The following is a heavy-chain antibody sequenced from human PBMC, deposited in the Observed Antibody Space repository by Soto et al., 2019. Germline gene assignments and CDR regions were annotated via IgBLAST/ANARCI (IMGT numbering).Heavy chain of an antibody. CDR1: GFTFSSYA. V-gene: IGHV3-30-3*01. Sequence: GGSLRLSCAASGFTFSSYAMHWVRQAPGKGLEWVAVISYDGSNKYYADSVKGRFTISRDNSKNTLYLQMNSLRAEDTAVYYCARVDYYDSSGYYIPLYYYYGMDVWGPGTTVTVSS. J-gene: IGHJ6*02. D-gene: IGHD3-22*01. CDR3: ARVDYYDSSGYYIPLYYYYGMDV. CDR2: ISYDGSNK.